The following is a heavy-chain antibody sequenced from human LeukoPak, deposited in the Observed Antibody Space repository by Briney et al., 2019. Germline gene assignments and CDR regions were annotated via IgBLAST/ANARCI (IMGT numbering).Heavy chain of an antibody. CDR2: INPSGGST. J-gene: IGHJ4*02. CDR1: GSPFTSYY. D-gene: IGHD6-13*01. Sequence: GSSVKVSCKASGSPFTSYYMYWVRQAPGQGLEWMGMINPSGGSTTYAQKFQGRVTMTRDTSTSTVYMELSSLRSEDTAVYYCARDVGSSSWYFDYWGQGTLVTVSS. CDR3: ARDVGSSSWYFDY. V-gene: IGHV1-46*01.